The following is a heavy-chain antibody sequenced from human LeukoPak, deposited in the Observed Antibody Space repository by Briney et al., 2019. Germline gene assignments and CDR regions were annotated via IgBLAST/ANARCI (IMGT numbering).Heavy chain of an antibody. CDR2: ISGSGGST. Sequence: GGSLRLSGAASGFTFSSYAMSWVRQAPGKGLEWVSAISGSGGSTYYADSVKGRFTISRDNSKNTLYLQMNSLRAEDTAVYYCAKPPPYYDFWSGYHTELAYWGQGTLVTVSS. CDR1: GFTFSSYA. CDR3: AKPPPYYDFWSGYHTELAY. V-gene: IGHV3-23*01. D-gene: IGHD3-3*01. J-gene: IGHJ4*02.